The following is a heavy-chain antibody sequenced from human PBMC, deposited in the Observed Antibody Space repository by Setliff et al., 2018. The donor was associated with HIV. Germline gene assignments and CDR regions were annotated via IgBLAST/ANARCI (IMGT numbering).Heavy chain of an antibody. V-gene: IGHV4-34*01. CDR2: INHRGST. CDR3: ARGQGCGGGCHYAFEM. J-gene: IGHJ3*02. Sequence: PSETLSLTCAVYGGSFSGYYWSWIRQPPGKGLEWIGEINHRGSTNYNPSLKSRVTISVDMSKNQFSLNLNSVTAADTAVYYCARGQGCGGGCHYAFEMWGQGTMVTVSS. D-gene: IGHD2-21*02. CDR1: GGSFSGYY.